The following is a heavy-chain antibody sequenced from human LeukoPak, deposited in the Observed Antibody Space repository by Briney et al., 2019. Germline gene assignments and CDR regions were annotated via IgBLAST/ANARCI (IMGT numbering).Heavy chain of an antibody. CDR1: GFTFSSYS. D-gene: IGHD6-19*01. J-gene: IGHJ4*02. CDR3: ATRGFENSSGWYYFDY. V-gene: IGHV3-21*01. CDR2: ITATSTSI. Sequence: GGSLRLSCAASGFTFSSYSMSWVRQAPGKGLEWVSSITATSTSIYYADSLKGRFTISRDNAKNSLYLQMNSLRAEDTAVYYCATRGFENSSGWYYFDYWGQGTLVTVSS.